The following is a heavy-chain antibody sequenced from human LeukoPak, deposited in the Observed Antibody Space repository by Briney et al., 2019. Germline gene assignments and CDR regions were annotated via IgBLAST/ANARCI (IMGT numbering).Heavy chain of an antibody. V-gene: IGHV3-9*01. CDR3: ARNGGHYYDSSGYCLDY. CDR2: ISWNSGSI. D-gene: IGHD3-22*01. Sequence: TGGSLRLSCAASGFTFDDYAMHWVRQAPWKGLEWVSGISWNSGSIGYADSVKGRFTISRDNAKNSLYLQMNSLRAEDTALYYCARNGGHYYDSSGYCLDYWGQGTLVTVSS. J-gene: IGHJ4*02. CDR1: GFTFDDYA.